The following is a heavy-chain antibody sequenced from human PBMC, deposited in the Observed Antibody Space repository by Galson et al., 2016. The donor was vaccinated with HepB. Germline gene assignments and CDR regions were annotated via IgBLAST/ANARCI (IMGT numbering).Heavy chain of an antibody. CDR1: GFTFSSYA. CDR2: ISGTGTNT. Sequence: SLRLSCAASGFTFSSYAMSWVRQAPGEGLEWVSAISGTGTNTYYADSVKGRFTISRDNSKNTLYLQMNSLRAEDTAVYYCARELSFEPILWFGDFPDYWGQGTLVTVSS. CDR3: ARELSFEPILWFGDFPDY. V-gene: IGHV3-23*01. J-gene: IGHJ4*02. D-gene: IGHD3-10*01.